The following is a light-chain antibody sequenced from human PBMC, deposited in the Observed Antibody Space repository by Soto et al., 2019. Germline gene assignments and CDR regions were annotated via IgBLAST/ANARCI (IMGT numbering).Light chain of an antibody. CDR1: SSNIGNNY. CDR2: DNN. CDR3: GTWDTSLNAGV. J-gene: IGLJ2*01. V-gene: IGLV1-51*01. Sequence: QSVLTQPPSVSAAPGQKVTISCSGSSSNIGNNYVSWYQQVPGTVPRLLIYDNNKRPSGTPYRFSGSKSGTSATLGITGLQTGDEADYFCGTWDTSLNAGVFGGGTKFTVL.